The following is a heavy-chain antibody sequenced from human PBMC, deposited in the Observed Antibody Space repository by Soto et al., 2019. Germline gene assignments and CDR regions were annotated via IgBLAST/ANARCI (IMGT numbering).Heavy chain of an antibody. CDR2: IRPDGSNT. V-gene: IGHV3-74*01. J-gene: IGHJ6*02. CDR3: VRGTSAWKGVDV. CDR1: GFLFRSYW. D-gene: IGHD1-1*01. Sequence: EVQLVESGGDLVQPGESLRLSCVPSGFLFRSYWMHWVRQTPAKGLVWVSEIRPDGSNTNYADSVRSRFTMSRDNAKNALYLQMNSLRVEDTGVYYCVRGTSAWKGVDVWGQGTTVIVSS.